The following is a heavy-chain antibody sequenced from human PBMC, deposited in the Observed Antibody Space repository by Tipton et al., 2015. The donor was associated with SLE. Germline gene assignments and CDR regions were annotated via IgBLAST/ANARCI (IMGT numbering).Heavy chain of an antibody. CDR1: TFSSYA. CDR2: INHSGST. CDR3: ALSYYDSSGYYYPFDY. V-gene: IGHV4-34*08. Sequence: TFSSYAMSWIRQPPGKGLEWIGEINHSGSTNYNPSLKSRVTISVDTSKNQFSLKLSSVTAADTAVYYCALSYYDSSGYYYPFDYWGQGTLVTVSS. J-gene: IGHJ4*02. D-gene: IGHD3-22*01.